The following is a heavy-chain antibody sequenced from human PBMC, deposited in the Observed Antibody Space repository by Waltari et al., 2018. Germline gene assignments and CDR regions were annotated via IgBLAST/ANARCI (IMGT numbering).Heavy chain of an antibody. CDR1: GFTFSSYA. V-gene: IGHV3-30*01. CDR3: ARDDFPGAFDI. J-gene: IGHJ3*02. CDR2: ISYDGSNK. D-gene: IGHD2-21*02. Sequence: QVQLVESGGGVVQPGRSLRLSCAASGFTFSSYAMHWVRQAPGKGLEWVAVISYDGSNKYYADSVKGRFTISRDNSKNTLYLQMNSLRAEDTAVYYCARDDFPGAFDIWGQGTMVTVSS.